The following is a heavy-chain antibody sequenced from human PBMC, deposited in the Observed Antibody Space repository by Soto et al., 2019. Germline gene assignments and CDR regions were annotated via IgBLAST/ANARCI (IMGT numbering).Heavy chain of an antibody. J-gene: IGHJ4*02. Sequence: QVQLVQSGAEVKKPGSSVKVSCKASGGTFSSYAISWVRQAPGQGLEWMGGIIPIFGTANYAQKFQGRVTITADESTSTGYRERRSRGSEDTAVYDCARGYSNYGGFDYWGQGTLVTVSS. CDR3: ARGYSNYGGFDY. CDR1: GGTFSSYA. CDR2: IIPIFGTA. D-gene: IGHD4-4*01. V-gene: IGHV1-69*12.